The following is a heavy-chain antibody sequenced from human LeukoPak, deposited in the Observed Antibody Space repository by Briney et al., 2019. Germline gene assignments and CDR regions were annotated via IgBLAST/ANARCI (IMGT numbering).Heavy chain of an antibody. CDR3: ARSFMVRGVMGDY. CDR1: GGTFSSYA. V-gene: IGHV1-69*04. Sequence: ASVKVSCKASGGTFSSYAISWVRQAPGQGLEWMGRIIPILGIANYAQKFRGRVTITADKSTSTAYMELSSLRSEDTAVYYCARSFMVRGVMGDYWGQGTLVTVSS. J-gene: IGHJ4*02. CDR2: IIPILGIA. D-gene: IGHD3-10*01.